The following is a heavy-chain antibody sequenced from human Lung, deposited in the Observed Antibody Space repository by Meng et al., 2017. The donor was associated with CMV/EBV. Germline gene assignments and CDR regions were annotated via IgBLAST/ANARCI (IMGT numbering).Heavy chain of an antibody. Sequence: GGSXRLXCAASGFTFDDYAMHWVRQAPGKGLEWVSGISWNSGSIGYADSVKGRFTISRDNAKNSLYLQMNSLRAEDTALYYCAKDIRGRTYYYYGMDVWGQGTTVTVSS. CDR1: GFTFDDYA. CDR2: ISWNSGSI. CDR3: AKDIRGRTYYYYGMDV. V-gene: IGHV3-9*01. J-gene: IGHJ6*02.